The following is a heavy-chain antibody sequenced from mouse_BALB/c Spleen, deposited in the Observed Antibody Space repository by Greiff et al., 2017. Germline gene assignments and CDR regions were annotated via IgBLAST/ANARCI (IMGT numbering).Heavy chain of an antibody. CDR2: IYPGSGNT. Sequence: VVESGPELVKPGASVKISCKASGYTFTDYYINWVKQKPGQGLEWIGWIYPGSGNTKYNEKFKGKATLTVDTSSSTAYMQLSSLTSEDTAVYVCPITDYVSYDAMDYWGQGTSVTVSS. J-gene: IGHJ4*01. D-gene: IGHD1-1*02. V-gene: IGHV1-84*02. CDR3: PITDYVSYDAMDY. CDR1: GYTFTDYY.